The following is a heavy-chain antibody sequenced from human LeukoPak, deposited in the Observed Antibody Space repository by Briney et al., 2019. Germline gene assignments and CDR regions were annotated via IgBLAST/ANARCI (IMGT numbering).Heavy chain of an antibody. D-gene: IGHD3-22*01. V-gene: IGHV5-51*01. CDR3: ASSASGYQFDY. Sequence: WMGIIYPGDSDTRYSPSFQGQVTISADKFISTAYLQWRSLKASDTAMYYCASSASGYQFDYWGQGTLVTVSS. J-gene: IGHJ4*02. CDR2: IYPGDSDT.